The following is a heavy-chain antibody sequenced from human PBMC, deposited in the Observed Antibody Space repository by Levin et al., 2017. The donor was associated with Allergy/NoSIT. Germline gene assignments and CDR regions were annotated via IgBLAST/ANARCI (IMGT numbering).Heavy chain of an antibody. Sequence: SQTLSLTCTVSGGSFITSSYFWAWIRQPPGKGLEWLGSIYYSGTTYYNPSLKSRLTIPIDTSTNQFSLRLRSVTAADTAVYYCARHTALLWFEELVFDSWGQGNLVAVSS. V-gene: IGHV4-39*01. D-gene: IGHD3-10*01. CDR1: GGSFITSSYF. CDR2: IYYSGTT. J-gene: IGHJ4*02. CDR3: ARHTALLWFEELVFDS.